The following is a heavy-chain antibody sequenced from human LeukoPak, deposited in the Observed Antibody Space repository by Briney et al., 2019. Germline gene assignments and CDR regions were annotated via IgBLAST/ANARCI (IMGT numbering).Heavy chain of an antibody. CDR1: GFTFSSYW. D-gene: IGHD2-2*01. J-gene: IGHJ5*02. CDR3: ARDRDCSSTSCYWANWFDP. CDR2: IKQEGSEK. Sequence: GGSLRLSCAASGFTFSSYWMSWVRQAPGKGLEWVANIKQEGSEKYYVDSVKGRFTISRDNAKNSLYLQMNSLRAEDTAVYYCARDRDCSSTSCYWANWFDPWGQGTLVTVSS. V-gene: IGHV3-7*01.